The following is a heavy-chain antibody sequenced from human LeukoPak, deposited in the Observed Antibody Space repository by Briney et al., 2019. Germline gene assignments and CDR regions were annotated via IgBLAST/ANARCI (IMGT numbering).Heavy chain of an antibody. D-gene: IGHD6-13*01. CDR3: ARGVIAAAGTFWFDP. CDR2: INPNSGGT. CDR1: GYTFTGYY. Sequence: ASLKVSCKASGYTFTGYYIDWVRQAPGQGLEWMGRINPNSGGTNYAQKFQVRVTMTRQTSVSTAYMELNRLRSDDTAVYYCARGVIAAAGTFWFDPWGQGTLVTVSS. V-gene: IGHV1-2*06. J-gene: IGHJ5*02.